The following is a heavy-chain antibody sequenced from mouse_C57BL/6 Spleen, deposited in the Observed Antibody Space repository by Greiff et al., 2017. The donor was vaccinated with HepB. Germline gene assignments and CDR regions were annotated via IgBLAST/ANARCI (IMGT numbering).Heavy chain of an antibody. CDR1: GFTFSSYA. V-gene: IGHV5-9-1*02. J-gene: IGHJ4*01. CDR2: ISSGGDYI. D-gene: IGHD2-5*01. Sequence: DVMLVESGEGLVKPGGSLKLSCAASGFTFSSYAMSWVRQTPEKRLEWVAYISSGGDYIYYADTVKGRFTISRDNARNTLYLQMSSLKSEDTAMYYCTREGYYSNLYAMDYWGQGTSVTVSS. CDR3: TREGYYSNLYAMDY.